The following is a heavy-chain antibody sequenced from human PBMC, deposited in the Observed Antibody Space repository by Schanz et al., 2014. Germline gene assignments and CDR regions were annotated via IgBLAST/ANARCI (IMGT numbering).Heavy chain of an antibody. D-gene: IGHD3-16*01. V-gene: IGHV4-39*01. Sequence: QLQLQESGPGLVKPSETLSLTCAVSGDSISNSPHYWGWIRQPPGKGLEWIGSIFYTGSTYYTSTHRGGVTKSVDTSKNKSPRKVRLGTAADAAVYFCARLGGVQHWGQGTLVTVPS. CDR1: GDSISNSPHY. CDR3: ARLGGVQH. J-gene: IGHJ1*01. CDR2: IFYTGST.